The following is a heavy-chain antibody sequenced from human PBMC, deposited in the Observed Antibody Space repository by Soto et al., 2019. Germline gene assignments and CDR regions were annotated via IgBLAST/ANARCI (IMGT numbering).Heavy chain of an antibody. J-gene: IGHJ4*02. D-gene: IGHD3-22*01. CDR1: GGSISSGGYY. CDR3: ARYFYYVGSGYPDY. CDR2: IYYSGTT. V-gene: IGHV4-31*03. Sequence: SETLSLTCTVSGGSISSGGYYWSWIRQHPGKGLEWIGYIYYSGTTYYDPSLKSRVTISVDTSKNQFSLKLSSVTAADTAIYYCARYFYYVGSGYPDYWGQGTLVTVSS.